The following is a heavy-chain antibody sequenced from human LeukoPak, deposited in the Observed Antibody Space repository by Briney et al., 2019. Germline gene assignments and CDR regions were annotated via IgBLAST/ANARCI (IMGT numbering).Heavy chain of an antibody. D-gene: IGHD6-19*01. CDR2: IYYSGST. J-gene: IGHJ6*03. CDR1: GGSISSSSYY. Sequence: PSETLSLTCTVSGGSISSSSYYWGWIRQPPGKGLEWIGSIYYSGSTYYNPSLKSRVTISVDTSKNQFSLKLSSVTAADTAVYYCARAGYSSGWPYYYYYYMDVWGKGTTVTISS. V-gene: IGHV4-39*07. CDR3: ARAGYSSGWPYYYYYYMDV.